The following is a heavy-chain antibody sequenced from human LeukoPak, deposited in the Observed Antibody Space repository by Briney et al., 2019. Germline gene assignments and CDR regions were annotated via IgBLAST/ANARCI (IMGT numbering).Heavy chain of an antibody. Sequence: SETLSLTCSVSGFSISGGYYWGWIRQPPGKGLEWLGSIYHSGNTDYNPSLKSRVTISVDTAKNEFFLRLGSVTAADTAVYYCARIVQITGTIPHWGQGTLVTVSS. J-gene: IGHJ4*02. V-gene: IGHV4-38-2*02. D-gene: IGHD1-1*01. CDR1: GFSISGGYY. CDR2: IYHSGNT. CDR3: ARIVQITGTIPH.